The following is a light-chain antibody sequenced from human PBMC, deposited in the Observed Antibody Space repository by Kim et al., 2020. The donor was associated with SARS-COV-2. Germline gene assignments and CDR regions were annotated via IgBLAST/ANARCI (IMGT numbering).Light chain of an antibody. CDR1: SGHSNYA. Sequence: VKLTGTMSSGHSNYAIAWQQQQPEKGRRDLMKVNSDGSHPRGDVSPDRCSGSSSGAARYLITSSLQSEEEDDYYCQTWDSGLNWVFGGGTQLTVL. V-gene: IGLV4-69*01. CDR3: QTWDSGLNWV. CDR2: VNSDGSH. J-gene: IGLJ3*02.